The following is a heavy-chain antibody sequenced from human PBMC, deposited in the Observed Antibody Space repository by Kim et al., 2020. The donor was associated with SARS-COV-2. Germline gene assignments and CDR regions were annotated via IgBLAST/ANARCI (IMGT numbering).Heavy chain of an antibody. CDR1: GFTFSSYS. J-gene: IGHJ5*02. D-gene: IGHD6-19*01. V-gene: IGHV3-21*01. CDR3: ARDGYSSGWFSRLGWFDP. Sequence: GGSLRLSCAASGFTFSSYSMNWVRQAPGKGLEWVSSISSSSSYIYYADSVKGRFTISRDNAKNSLYLQMNSLRAEDTAVYYCARDGYSSGWFSRLGWFDPWGQGTLVTVSS. CDR2: ISSSSSYI.